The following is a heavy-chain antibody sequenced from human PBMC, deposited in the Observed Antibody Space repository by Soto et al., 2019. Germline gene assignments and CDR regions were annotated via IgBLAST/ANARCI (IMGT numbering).Heavy chain of an antibody. CDR2: IDSDGSTT. V-gene: IGHV3-74*01. Sequence: GGSLRLSCAASGFTFSSYWMHWVRQAPGKGLVWVSRIDSDGSTTTYADSVKGRFTISRGNAKSTLYLQMSSLRAEDTAVYYCARERRYTSGAYAFDIWGQGTMVTVSS. CDR1: GFTFSSYW. J-gene: IGHJ3*02. CDR3: ARERRYTSGAYAFDI. D-gene: IGHD5-18*01.